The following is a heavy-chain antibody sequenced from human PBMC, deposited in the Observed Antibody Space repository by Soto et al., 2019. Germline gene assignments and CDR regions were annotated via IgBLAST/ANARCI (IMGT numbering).Heavy chain of an antibody. CDR2: HYYSGST. Sequence: SETLSLTCTVSGGSISSYYRSWILQHPGERLEWIGYHYYSGSTNYNPSLKHRVTISVDASKNHFAPTMSSVSAAKSTVYYWSRDPIVGRYSNSGRHDDEYGMDVWGQGTTVTVSS. D-gene: IGHD4-4*01. J-gene: IGHJ6*02. V-gene: IGHV4-59*01. CDR1: GGSISSYY. CDR3: SRDPIVGRYSNSGRHDDEYGMDV.